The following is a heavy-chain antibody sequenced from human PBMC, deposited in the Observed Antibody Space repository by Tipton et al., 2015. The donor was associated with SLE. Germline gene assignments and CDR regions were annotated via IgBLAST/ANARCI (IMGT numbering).Heavy chain of an antibody. CDR3: ATGRTVYYYYMDV. D-gene: IGHD1-1*01. V-gene: IGHV4-59*01. Sequence: TLSLTCTVSGGSISSYYWSWIRQPPGKGLEWLGYIYYSGSTNYNPSLKSRVTISVDTSKNQFSLKLSSVTAADTAVYYCATGRTVYYYYMDVWGKGTTVTVSS. CDR2: IYYSGST. CDR1: GGSISSYY. J-gene: IGHJ6*03.